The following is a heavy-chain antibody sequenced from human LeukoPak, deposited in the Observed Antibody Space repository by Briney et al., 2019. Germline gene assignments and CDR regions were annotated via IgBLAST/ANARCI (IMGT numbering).Heavy chain of an antibody. CDR3: AREGYCGSTSCSGMDV. CDR2: INPSGGST. D-gene: IGHD2-2*01. CDR1: GYTFTSYY. Sequence: ASVKVSCKASGYTFTSYYMHWVRQAPGQGVEWMGIINPSGGSTSYAQKFQGRVTMTRDMSTSTVYMELSSLRSEDTAVYYCAREGYCGSTSCSGMDVWGKGTTVTVSS. V-gene: IGHV1-46*01. J-gene: IGHJ6*04.